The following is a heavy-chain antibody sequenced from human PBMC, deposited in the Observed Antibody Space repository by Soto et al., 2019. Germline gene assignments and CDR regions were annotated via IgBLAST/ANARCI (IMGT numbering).Heavy chain of an antibody. Sequence: EVQLLESGGGLVQPGESLRLSCAASGFTFSTFAMSWVRQAPGKGLEWVSSISGSGTNTYFAESERGQFTISRDNAKSTLFLQMNSLSAEDTAVYYCTKCATEGGSCYFDPWGPGTLVTVSS. D-gene: IGHD5-12*01. CDR1: GFTFSTFA. CDR3: TKCATEGGSCYFDP. J-gene: IGHJ5*02. CDR2: ISGSGTNT. V-gene: IGHV3-23*01.